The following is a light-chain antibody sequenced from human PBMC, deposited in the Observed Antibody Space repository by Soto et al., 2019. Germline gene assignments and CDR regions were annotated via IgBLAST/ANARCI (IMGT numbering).Light chain of an antibody. J-gene: IGLJ1*01. CDR3: QSYDSSLSGYV. V-gene: IGLV1-40*01. CDR1: SSKIGAGYD. Sequence: SVLTPPPSVSGAPGQGGTLSFPGGSSKIGAGYDVHWYQQLPGTAPKLLIYGNSNRPSGVPDRFSGSKSGTSASLAITGLQAEDEADYYCQSYDSSLSGYVFGTGTKVTVL. CDR2: GNS.